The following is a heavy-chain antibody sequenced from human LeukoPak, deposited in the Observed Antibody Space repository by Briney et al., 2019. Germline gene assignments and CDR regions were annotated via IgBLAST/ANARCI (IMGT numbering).Heavy chain of an antibody. J-gene: IGHJ6*03. Sequence: PGGSLRLSCAASGFTFSSYGMHWVRQAPGKGLEWVAFIRYDGSNKYYADSVKGRFTISRDNSKNTLYLQMNSLRAEDTAVYYCAKSPSGDSSGWYSYYYYYMDVWGKGTTVTISS. V-gene: IGHV3-30*02. CDR2: IRYDGSNK. CDR1: GFTFSSYG. D-gene: IGHD6-19*01. CDR3: AKSPSGDSSGWYSYYYYYMDV.